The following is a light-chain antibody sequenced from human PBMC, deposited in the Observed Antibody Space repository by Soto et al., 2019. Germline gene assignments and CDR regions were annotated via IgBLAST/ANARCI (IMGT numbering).Light chain of an antibody. Sequence: EIVLTQSPATLSLSPGERATLSCRASQSVSSYLAWYQQKPGQAPRLLIYDASTRATGIPARFSGSGSGTDFTLTIRRLEPLDVEVYYCQKRSNSLTFGGGTKVEIK. CDR2: DAS. CDR3: QKRSNSLT. J-gene: IGKJ4*01. CDR1: QSVSSY. V-gene: IGKV3-11*01.